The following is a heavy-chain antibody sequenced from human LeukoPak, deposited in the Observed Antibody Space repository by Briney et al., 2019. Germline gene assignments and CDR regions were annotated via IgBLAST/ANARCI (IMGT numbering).Heavy chain of an antibody. CDR1: GYTLTELS. CDR2: FDPEDGET. V-gene: IGHV1-24*01. CDR3: ARDTSDRDSSADAFDI. Sequence: ASVKVSCKVSGYTLTELSMHWVRQAPGKGLEWMGGFDPEDGETIYAQRFQGRVTITADESTSTAYMELSSLRSEDTAVYYCARDTSDRDSSADAFDIWGQGTMVTVSS. J-gene: IGHJ3*02. D-gene: IGHD3-22*01.